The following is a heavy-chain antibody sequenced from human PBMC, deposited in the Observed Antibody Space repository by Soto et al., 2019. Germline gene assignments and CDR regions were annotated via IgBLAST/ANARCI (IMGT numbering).Heavy chain of an antibody. D-gene: IGHD3-10*01. CDR2: IKQDGSEK. CDR1: GFTFSSYW. J-gene: IGHJ4*02. CDR3: ARALGLWFGDLVY. Sequence: GGSLRLSCAASGFTFSSYWMSWVRQAPGKGLEWVANIKQDGSEKYYVDSVKGRFTISRDNAKNSLYLQMNSLRAEDTAVYYCARALGLWFGDLVYWGQGTLVTVSS. V-gene: IGHV3-7*01.